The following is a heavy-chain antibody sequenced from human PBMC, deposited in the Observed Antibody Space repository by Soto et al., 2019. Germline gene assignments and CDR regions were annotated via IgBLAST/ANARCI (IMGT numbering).Heavy chain of an antibody. D-gene: IGHD3-3*01. CDR2: IVPMFGTA. Sequence: QVQLVQSGAEVKKPGSSVKVSCKASGGTFGTSAITWVRQAPGQGLEWMGGIVPMFGTANHAQKFQGRVTITADESATTAYMGRGSLRSGVTAVYFWARAGDPLSVFWRGPLGGGWFDPWGQGTQVIVSS. CDR3: ARAGDPLSVFWRGPLGGGWFDP. V-gene: IGHV1-69*12. CDR1: GGTFGTSA. J-gene: IGHJ5*02.